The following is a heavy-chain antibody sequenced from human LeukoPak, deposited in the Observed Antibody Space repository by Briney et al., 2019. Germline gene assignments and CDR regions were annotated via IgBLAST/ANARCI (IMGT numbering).Heavy chain of an antibody. Sequence: SETLSLTRTVSGGSISSGSYYWSWIRQPAEKGLEWIGRIYTSGSTNYNPSLKSRVTISVDTSKNQFSLKLSSVTAADTAVYYCARGWLVLNDAFDIWGQGTMVTVSS. CDR2: IYTSGST. J-gene: IGHJ3*02. CDR1: GGSISSGSYY. D-gene: IGHD3-22*01. V-gene: IGHV4-61*02. CDR3: ARGWLVLNDAFDI.